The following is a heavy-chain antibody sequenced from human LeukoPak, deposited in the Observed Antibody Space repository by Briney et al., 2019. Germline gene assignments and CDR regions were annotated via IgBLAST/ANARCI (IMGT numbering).Heavy chain of an antibody. CDR3: ARYTILTGYYYFDY. V-gene: IGHV5-51*01. Sequence: GGSLQISCKGSGSSFTSYWIGWVRPMPGKGLEWMGIIYPGDSDTRYSPSFQGQVTISADKSISTAYLQWSSLKASDTAMYYCARYTILTGYYYFDYWGQGTLVAVSS. D-gene: IGHD3-9*01. CDR2: IYPGDSDT. CDR1: GSSFTSYW. J-gene: IGHJ4*02.